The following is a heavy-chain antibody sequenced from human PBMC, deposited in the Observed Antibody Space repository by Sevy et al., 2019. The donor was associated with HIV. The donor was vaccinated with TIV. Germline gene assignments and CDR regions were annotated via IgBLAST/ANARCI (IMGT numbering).Heavy chain of an antibody. J-gene: IGHJ3*02. CDR1: GFTFSNYA. CDR2: IFRSGGVT. CDR3: AGGRYDSSGSFDAFDI. V-gene: IGHV3-23*01. Sequence: GGSLRLSCAASGFTFSNYAMNWVRQAPGKGLEWVSTIFRSGGVTYYADSVKGRCTISRDNCKNTLNLQMHSLRAEDTAVYYCAGGRYDSSGSFDAFDIWGQGTMVTVSS. D-gene: IGHD3-22*01.